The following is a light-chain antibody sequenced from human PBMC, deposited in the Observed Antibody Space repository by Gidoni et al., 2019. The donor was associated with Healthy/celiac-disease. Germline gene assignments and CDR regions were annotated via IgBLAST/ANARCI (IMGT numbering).Light chain of an antibody. CDR2: DAS. CDR3: QQRSNWPPT. CDR1: QSVSSY. J-gene: IGKJ1*01. Sequence: EIVLTQSPATLSLSPGERANLSCRASQSVSSYLAWYQQKPGQAPRLLIYDASNRATGIPARFSGSGSGTDFTLTISSLEPEDFAVYYCQQRSNWPPTFGQXTKVEIK. V-gene: IGKV3-11*01.